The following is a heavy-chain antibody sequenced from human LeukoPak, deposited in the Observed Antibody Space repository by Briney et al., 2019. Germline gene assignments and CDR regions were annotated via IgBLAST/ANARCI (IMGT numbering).Heavy chain of an antibody. V-gene: IGHV1-2*02. D-gene: IGHD6-13*01. CDR2: INPNSGGT. CDR3: ARGRYSSSHVFQH. Sequence: ASVKVSCKASGYTFTGYYMHWVRQAPGQGLEWMGWINPNSGGTNYAQKFQGRVTMTRDTSISTAYMELSRLRSDDTAVYYCARGRYSSSHVFQHWGQGTLVTVSS. J-gene: IGHJ1*01. CDR1: GYTFTGYY.